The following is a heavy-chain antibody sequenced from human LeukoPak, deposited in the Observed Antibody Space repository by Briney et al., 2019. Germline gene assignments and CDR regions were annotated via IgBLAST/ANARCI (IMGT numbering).Heavy chain of an antibody. Sequence: GGSLRLSCAASGFTFSNAWMSWVRQAPGKGLEWVGRIKSKTDGGTTDYAAPVKGRFTISRDDSKNTLYLQMNSLKTEDTAVYYCTTDRIRDDSIDYWGQGTLVTVSS. D-gene: IGHD3-22*01. V-gene: IGHV3-15*01. CDR2: IKSKTDGGTT. CDR3: TTDRIRDDSIDY. CDR1: GFTFSNAW. J-gene: IGHJ4*02.